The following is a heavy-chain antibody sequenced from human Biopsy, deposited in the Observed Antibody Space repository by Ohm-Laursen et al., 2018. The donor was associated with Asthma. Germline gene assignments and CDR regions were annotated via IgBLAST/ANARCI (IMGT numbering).Heavy chain of an antibody. V-gene: IGHV4-30-4*01. Sequence: QTLSLTCTVSGASIKTDDHCWSWLRQPPGKGLEWFGFIHYSGSTSYNPSLKGGVTVSVDTSKNQFSLKLSSVTAADTAVYYCARASVAASSNWFDPWGQGTLVTVSS. CDR3: ARASVAASSNWFDP. D-gene: IGHD6-19*01. J-gene: IGHJ5*02. CDR1: GASIKTDDHC. CDR2: IHYSGST.